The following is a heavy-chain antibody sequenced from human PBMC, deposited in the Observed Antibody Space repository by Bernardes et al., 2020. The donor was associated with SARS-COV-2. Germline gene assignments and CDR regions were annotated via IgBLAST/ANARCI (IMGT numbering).Heavy chain of an antibody. V-gene: IGHV3-7*04. D-gene: IGHD1-26*01. J-gene: IGHJ4*02. CDR3: ARVGFVDDGIDY. CDR2: IQQDGSRK. CDR1: GFTFRDYW. Sequence: GGSLRLSCAASGFTFRDYWMTWVRQAPGTGLEWVANIQQDGSRKNYAASVKGRFTISRDNAKGSLYLQMNSLRAEDAALYYCARVGFVDDGIDYWGQGSLVTVSS.